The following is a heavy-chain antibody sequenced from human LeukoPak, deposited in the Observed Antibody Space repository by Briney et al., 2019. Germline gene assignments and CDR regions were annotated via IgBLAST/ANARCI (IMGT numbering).Heavy chain of an antibody. J-gene: IGHJ4*02. CDR2: IHYSGST. Sequence: SETLSLTCNVSGGSISGHYWSWIRQPPGKALEWIVYIHYSGSTNYNPSLKSRVTISVDTSKNQFSLKVNSVTAADTAVYYCARVGDTSGYYYNFDYWGQGTLVTVSS. CDR3: ARVGDTSGYYYNFDY. D-gene: IGHD3-22*01. V-gene: IGHV4-59*11. CDR1: GGSISGHY.